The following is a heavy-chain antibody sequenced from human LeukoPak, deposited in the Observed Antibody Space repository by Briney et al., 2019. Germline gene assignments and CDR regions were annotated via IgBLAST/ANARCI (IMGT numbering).Heavy chain of an antibody. Sequence: PGGSLRLACAASGFTFSNYGMHWVRQAPGKGLEWAAVIWYDGSNKYYADSVKGRFTISRDNSKNTLYLQMNSLRAEDTAVYYCARDKDGSGSYTHWFDPWGQGTLVTVSS. J-gene: IGHJ5*02. CDR2: IWYDGSNK. V-gene: IGHV3-33*08. CDR1: GFTFSNYG. CDR3: ARDKDGSGSYTHWFDP. D-gene: IGHD3-10*01.